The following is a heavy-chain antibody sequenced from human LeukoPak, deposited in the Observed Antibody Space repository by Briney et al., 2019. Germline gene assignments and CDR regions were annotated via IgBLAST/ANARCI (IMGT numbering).Heavy chain of an antibody. D-gene: IGHD1-1*01. CDR3: AGAPMVQYYFDY. CDR2: ISYDGSNK. CDR1: GFTFSSYA. V-gene: IGHV3-30*04. J-gene: IGHJ4*02. Sequence: GRSLRLSCAASGFTFSSYAMHWVRQAPGKGLEWVAVISYDGSNKYYADSVKGRFTISRDNSKNTLYLQMNSLRAEDTAVYYCAGAPMVQYYFDYWGQGTLVTVSS.